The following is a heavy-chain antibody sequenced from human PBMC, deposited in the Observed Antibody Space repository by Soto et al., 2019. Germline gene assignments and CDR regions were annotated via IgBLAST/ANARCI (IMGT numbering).Heavy chain of an antibody. V-gene: IGHV1-69*01. CDR1: GGTFSSRA. Sequence: QVQLVQSGPEVKKTGTSVKVSCKASGGTFSSRAISWVRQAPGQGLEWMGGIIPVFGRVNYAEKFQDTVTITADESTGTVYMELSSLRSEDTALYYCANSRGGTFLGYHGMDIWGQGTTVSVSS. J-gene: IGHJ6*02. CDR3: ANSRGGTFLGYHGMDI. D-gene: IGHD3-16*01. CDR2: IIPVFGRV.